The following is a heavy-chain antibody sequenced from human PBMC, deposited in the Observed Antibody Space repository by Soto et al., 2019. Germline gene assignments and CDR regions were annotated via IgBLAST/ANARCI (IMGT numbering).Heavy chain of an antibody. V-gene: IGHV1-69*01. CDR3: ARRNYGYFDL. CDR1: GGTFSRYG. Sequence: QVQLVQSGAEVKKPGSSVKVSCKTSGGTFSRYGISWVRQAPGQGLEWMGGIIPITGTTNSAQKFQVRVTITADESTSTAYMELSSLRSEDTAVYYCARRNYGYFDLWGRGTLVTVSS. J-gene: IGHJ2*01. CDR2: IIPITGTT.